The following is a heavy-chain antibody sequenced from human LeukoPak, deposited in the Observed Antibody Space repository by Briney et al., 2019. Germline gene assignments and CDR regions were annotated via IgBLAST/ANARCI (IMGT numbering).Heavy chain of an antibody. CDR3: ASEAFCAGGSCNVQRVAS. Sequence: ASVKVSCKASGYTFTAYYIHWVRQAPGQGLEWMGWIDTNTGATKYAQKFQGRVTITRDTSTGTAYMELSSLISGDAALYYCASEAFCAGGSCNVQRVASWGPGTLVTVSS. CDR1: GYTFTAYY. CDR2: IDTNTGAT. V-gene: IGHV1-2*02. J-gene: IGHJ4*02. D-gene: IGHD2-8*02.